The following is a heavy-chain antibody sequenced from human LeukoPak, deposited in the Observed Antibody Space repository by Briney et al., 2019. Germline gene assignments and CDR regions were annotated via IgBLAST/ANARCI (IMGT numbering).Heavy chain of an antibody. CDR1: GFTFSHYA. CDR3: AKDGVGTYYDILTGYQMTYYYYMDV. J-gene: IGHJ6*03. V-gene: IGHV3-30*18. D-gene: IGHD3-9*01. CDR2: ISYSGNNY. Sequence: TGGSLRLSCAASGFTFSHYAMHWVRQAPGEGLQWVAFISYSGNNYYYADSVKGRFTISRDNSKNTLYLQMNSLRAEDTAVYYCAKDGVGTYYDILTGYQMTYYYYMDVWGKGTTVTISS.